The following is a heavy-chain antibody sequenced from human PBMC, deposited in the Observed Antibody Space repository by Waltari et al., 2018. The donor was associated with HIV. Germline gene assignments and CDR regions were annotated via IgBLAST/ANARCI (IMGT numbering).Heavy chain of an antibody. V-gene: IGHV1-3*01. CDR1: GYTFTSYA. D-gene: IGHD6-6*01. J-gene: IGHJ4*02. CDR2: INAGKSNT. Sequence: QVQLVQSGAEVKKPGASVKVSCKAYGYTFTSYAMHWVRQAPGQRLEWMGWINAGKSNTKYSQKFQGRVTITRDTSASTAYMELSSLRSEDTAVYYCARDQGQLVLDYWGQGTLVTVSS. CDR3: ARDQGQLVLDY.